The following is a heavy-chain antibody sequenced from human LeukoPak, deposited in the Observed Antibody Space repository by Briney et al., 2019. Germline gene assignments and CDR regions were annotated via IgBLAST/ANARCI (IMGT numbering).Heavy chain of an antibody. CDR2: IYSGGST. CDR1: GFTVSSNY. Sequence: GGSLRLSCAASGFTVSSNYMSWVRQAPGKGLEWVSVIYSGGSTYYADSVKGRFTISRDNSKNTLYLQMNSLRAEDTAVYYRAKDPREYQRGIKYYFDHWSQGTLVTVSS. V-gene: IGHV3-53*05. CDR3: AKDPREYQRGIKYYFDH. D-gene: IGHD2-2*01. J-gene: IGHJ4*02.